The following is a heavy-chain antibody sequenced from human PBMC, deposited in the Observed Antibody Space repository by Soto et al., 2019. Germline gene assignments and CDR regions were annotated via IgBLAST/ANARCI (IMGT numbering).Heavy chain of an antibody. CDR1: GGSISSGGYS. J-gene: IGHJ6*02. CDR3: ARAHYGDYGYGMDV. CDR2: IYHSGST. Sequence: QLQLQESGSGLVKPSQTLSLTCAVSGGSISSGGYSWSWIRQPPGKGLEWIGYIYHSGSTYYNPSIKSRVTISVDRPKNQFSLKLSSVTAADTAVYYCARAHYGDYGYGMDVWGQGTTVTVSS. V-gene: IGHV4-30-2*01. D-gene: IGHD4-17*01.